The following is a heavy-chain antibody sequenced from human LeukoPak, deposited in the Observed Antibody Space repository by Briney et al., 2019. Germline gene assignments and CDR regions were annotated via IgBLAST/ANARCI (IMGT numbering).Heavy chain of an antibody. V-gene: IGHV3-30-3*01. Sequence: GGSLRLSCAASRFTFSSYAMHWVRQAPGKGLEWVAVISYDGSNKYYADSVKGRFTISRDNSKNTLYLQMNSLRAEDTAVYYCARVTGIAVVSWGQGTLVTVSS. CDR2: ISYDGSNK. CDR1: RFTFSSYA. J-gene: IGHJ5*02. CDR3: ARVTGIAVVS. D-gene: IGHD6-19*01.